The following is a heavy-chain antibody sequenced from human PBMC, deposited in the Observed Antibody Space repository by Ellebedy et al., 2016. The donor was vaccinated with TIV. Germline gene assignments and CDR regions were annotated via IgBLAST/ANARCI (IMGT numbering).Heavy chain of an antibody. V-gene: IGHV3-30*03. D-gene: IGHD3-10*01. CDR3: GRDDPFETGALDY. Sequence: PGGSLRLSCAASGFTFSSYGMHWVRQAPGKGLEWVAVISYDGSNKYYADSVKGRFTISRDNSKNTLYLQMNSLRAEDTAVYYCGRDDPFETGALDYWGQGTLVTVSS. CDR2: ISYDGSNK. CDR1: GFTFSSYG. J-gene: IGHJ4*02.